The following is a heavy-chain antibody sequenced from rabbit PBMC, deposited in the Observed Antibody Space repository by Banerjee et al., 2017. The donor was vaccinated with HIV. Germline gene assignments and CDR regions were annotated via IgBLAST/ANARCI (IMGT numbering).Heavy chain of an antibody. CDR3: ARDLAGVAGWNFNL. D-gene: IGHD4-1*01. CDR2: IYTTSGST. J-gene: IGHJ4*01. CDR1: GIDFSSYYR. Sequence: QQQLEESGGGLVKPGGTLTLTCKASGIDFSSYYRMCWVRQAPGRGLELIACIYTTSGSTWYASWVNGRFTISRSTSLNTVDLQMTSLTAADTATYFCARDLAGVAGWNFNLWGPGTLVTVS. V-gene: IGHV1S43*01.